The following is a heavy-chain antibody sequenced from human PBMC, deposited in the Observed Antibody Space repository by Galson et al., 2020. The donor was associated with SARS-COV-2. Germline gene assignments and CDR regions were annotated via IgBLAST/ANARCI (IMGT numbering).Heavy chain of an antibody. Sequence: SETLSLTCTVSGGSINNYYWNWIRQPPGKGLEWIGHIYYSGSTNYNLALKSRVTISVDTSKDQFSLGLSSMTAADTAVYYCGRLGQGTAYYYMDVWGKGNKVTVSS. D-gene: IGHD1-7*01. CDR3: GRLGQGTAYYYMDV. J-gene: IGHJ6*03. CDR1: GGSINNYY. CDR2: IYYSGST. V-gene: IGHV4-59*08.